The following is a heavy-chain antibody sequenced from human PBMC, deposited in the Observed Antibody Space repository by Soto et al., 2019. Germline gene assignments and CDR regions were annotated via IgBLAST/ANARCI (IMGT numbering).Heavy chain of an antibody. CDR2: ISAYNDNT. J-gene: IGHJ6*02. Sequence: QVQLVQSGAEVKKPGASVKVSCKASGYTFTSYGISWVLQAPGQGREWMRWISAYNDNTNYAQKLQCRVTMTTYTSTSTASMELMSQISDATAVYYCARDGVGATIFDSYYGMDVCGQGTTVTVSS. D-gene: IGHD1-26*01. CDR3: ARDGVGATIFDSYYGMDV. V-gene: IGHV1-18*01. CDR1: GYTFTSYG.